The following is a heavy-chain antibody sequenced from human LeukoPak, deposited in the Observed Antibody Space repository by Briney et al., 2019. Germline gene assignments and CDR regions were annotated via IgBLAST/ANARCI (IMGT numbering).Heavy chain of an antibody. J-gene: IGHJ4*02. CDR3: AKTGYSSGWYRIWDY. CDR1: GFTFSSFE. Sequence: GGSLRLSCAASGFTFSSFEMSWVRQAPGKGLEWVSAISGSGGSAYYADSVKGRFTISRDNSRNSLSLQMNSLRAEDTALYYCAKTGYSSGWYRIWDYWGQGTLVTVSS. CDR2: ISGSGGSA. D-gene: IGHD6-19*01. V-gene: IGHV3-23*01.